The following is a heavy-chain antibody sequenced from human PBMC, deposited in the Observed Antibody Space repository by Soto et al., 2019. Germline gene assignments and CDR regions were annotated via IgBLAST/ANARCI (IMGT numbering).Heavy chain of an antibody. J-gene: IGHJ5*02. CDR2: IIPIFGTA. CDR1: GGTFSSYA. V-gene: IGHV1-69*13. D-gene: IGHD3-9*01. Sequence: ASVEVSCKASGGTFSSYAISWVRQAPGQGLEWMGGIIPIFGTANYAQKFQGRVTITADASTGTGYMELSDLRSDDSAIYYCAREDDTTGHYSWFDPWGPGTMMTVYS. CDR3: AREDDTTGHYSWFDP.